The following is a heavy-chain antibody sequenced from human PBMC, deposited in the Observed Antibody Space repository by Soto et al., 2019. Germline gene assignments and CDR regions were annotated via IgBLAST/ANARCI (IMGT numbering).Heavy chain of an antibody. CDR1: GFTFNNYG. Sequence: VGSLRLSCAASGFTFNNYGMSWVGQAPGKGLEWVSAITDSGGSTYYADSVKGRFTISRDNSKNTVYLQMNSLRAEDTAVYYCAKAATVVTLYYFDYWGQGTLVTVSS. CDR2: ITDSGGST. D-gene: IGHD4-17*01. J-gene: IGHJ4*02. V-gene: IGHV3-23*01. CDR3: AKAATVVTLYYFDY.